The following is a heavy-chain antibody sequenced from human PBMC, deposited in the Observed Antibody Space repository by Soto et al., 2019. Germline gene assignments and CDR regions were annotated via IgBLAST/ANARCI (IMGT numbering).Heavy chain of an antibody. CDR3: ARDLWGGDSSGYYRDFDY. J-gene: IGHJ4*02. CDR2: ISAYNGNT. CDR1: GYTFTSYG. V-gene: IGHV1-18*01. D-gene: IGHD3-22*01. Sequence: ASVKVSCKASGYTFTSYGISWVRQAPGQGLEWMGWISAYNGNTNYAQKLQGRVTMTTDTSTSTAYMELRSLRSDDTAVYYCARDLWGGDSSGYYRDFDYWGQGTLVTVSS.